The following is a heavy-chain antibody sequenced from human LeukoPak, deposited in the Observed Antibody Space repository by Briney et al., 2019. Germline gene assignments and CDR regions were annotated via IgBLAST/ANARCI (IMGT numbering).Heavy chain of an antibody. CDR1: GFTFTSST. V-gene: IGHV1-58*01. J-gene: IGHJ4*02. Sequence: TSVTVSCKASGFTFTSSTVQWVRQARGQRLEWIGWIVVGSGNTKYAQKFQERVTITRDMSTNTAYMELSSLRSEDTAVYYCAADLYAPVFDYWGQGTLVTVSS. CDR2: IVVGSGNT. CDR3: AADLYAPVFDY. D-gene: IGHD3-16*01.